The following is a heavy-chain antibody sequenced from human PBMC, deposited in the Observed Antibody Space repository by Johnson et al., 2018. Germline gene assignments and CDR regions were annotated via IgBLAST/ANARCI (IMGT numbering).Heavy chain of an antibody. CDR1: GFTFDDYG. D-gene: IGHD6-19*01. Sequence: VQLVQSGGGLVKXGRSLRLSCAASGFTFDDYGMSWVRQAPGKGLEWVSGINWNGGSTGYADSVKGRFTITRDNAKNSLYLQMNRLRAEDPALYHCGRDSPAAGTGGGMDVWGQGTTVTVSS. J-gene: IGHJ6*02. CDR2: INWNGGST. CDR3: GRDSPAAGTGGGMDV. V-gene: IGHV3-20*01.